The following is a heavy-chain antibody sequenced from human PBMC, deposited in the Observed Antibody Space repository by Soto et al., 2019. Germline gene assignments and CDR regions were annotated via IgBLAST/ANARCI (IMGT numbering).Heavy chain of an antibody. CDR2: IIPILGIA. J-gene: IGHJ6*02. CDR1: GGTFSSYT. D-gene: IGHD3-9*01. Sequence: ASVKVSCKASGGTFSSYTISWVRQAPGQGLEWMGRIIPILGIANYAQKFQGRVTITADKSTSTAYMELSSLRSEDTAVYYCARERYDILTGYHFYYYYGMDVWGQGTTVTAP. V-gene: IGHV1-69*04. CDR3: ARERYDILTGYHFYYYYGMDV.